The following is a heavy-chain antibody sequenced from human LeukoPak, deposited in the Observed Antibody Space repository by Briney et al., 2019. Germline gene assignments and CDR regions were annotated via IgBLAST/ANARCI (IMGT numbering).Heavy chain of an antibody. CDR3: ARDFFPIADSTWYEIGY. V-gene: IGHV3-48*01. CDR2: ITGTSGTM. J-gene: IGHJ4*02. Sequence: GGSLRLSCAASGFTFSSYSINWVRQAPGKGLEWVSYITGTSGTMYTDSVKGRFTISRDNSKNTLNLQMDSLRSEDTAVYYCARDFFPIADSTWYEIGYWGQGTLVTVSS. CDR1: GFTFSSYS. D-gene: IGHD2-21*01.